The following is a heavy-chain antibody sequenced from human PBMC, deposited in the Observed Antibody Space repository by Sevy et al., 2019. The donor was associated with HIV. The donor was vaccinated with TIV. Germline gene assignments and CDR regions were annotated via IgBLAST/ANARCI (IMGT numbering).Heavy chain of an antibody. CDR1: GGSITDKKYY. CDR2: ISYGGST. D-gene: IGHD6-13*01. V-gene: IGHV4-39*01. Sequence: SETLSLTCTVSGGSITDKKYYWAWIRQPPGKGLEWIGSISYGGSTYYNPSLQSRVTLSVDTCKNQFSLNLSSVTAADTAKDYGARRVAAAGQGNEYFQHWGRGTLVTVSS. J-gene: IGHJ1*01. CDR3: ARRVAAAGQGNEYFQH.